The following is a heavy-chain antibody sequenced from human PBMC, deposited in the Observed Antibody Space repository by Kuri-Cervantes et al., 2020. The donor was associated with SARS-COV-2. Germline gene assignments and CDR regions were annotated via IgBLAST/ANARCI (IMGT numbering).Heavy chain of an antibody. CDR2: SMPIFPRT. Sequence: SVKVSCKASGGTFISYTFNWVRQAPGQGLEWLGGSMPIFPRTHYAQQFQGRLTITADESTNTAYMELTGLSSEDTAVYYCARDRGSISGYYYYDLEVWGQGTTVTVSS. CDR3: ARDRGSISGYYYYDLEV. J-gene: IGHJ6*02. D-gene: IGHD3-10*01. CDR1: GGTFISYT. V-gene: IGHV1-69*13.